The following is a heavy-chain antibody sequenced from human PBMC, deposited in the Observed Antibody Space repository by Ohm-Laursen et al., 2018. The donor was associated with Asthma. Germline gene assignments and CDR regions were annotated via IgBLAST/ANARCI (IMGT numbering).Heavy chain of an antibody. CDR3: ARDQSGSYYYYYGMDV. CDR2: ISGSGGST. J-gene: IGHJ6*02. Sequence: SLRLSCTAPGSTFSSYAMSWVRQAPGKGLEWVSAISGSGGSTYYADSVKGRFTISRDNSKNTLYLQMNSLRAEDTAVYYCARDQSGSYYYYYGMDVWGQGTTVTVSS. CDR1: GSTFSSYA. V-gene: IGHV3-23*01. D-gene: IGHD1-26*01.